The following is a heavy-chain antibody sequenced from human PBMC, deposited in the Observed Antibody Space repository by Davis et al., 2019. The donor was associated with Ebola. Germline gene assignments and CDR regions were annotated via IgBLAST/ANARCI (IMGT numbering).Heavy chain of an antibody. Sequence: PGGSLRLSCAASGFTFSSYAMSWVRQAPGKGLEWVSAISGSGGSTYYADSVKGRFTISRDNSKNTLYLQMNSLRAEDTAVYYCARHETYYDFWSGYYWVGGMDVWGQGTTVTVSS. D-gene: IGHD3-3*01. CDR1: GFTFSSYA. CDR2: ISGSGGST. CDR3: ARHETYYDFWSGYYWVGGMDV. V-gene: IGHV3-23*01. J-gene: IGHJ6*02.